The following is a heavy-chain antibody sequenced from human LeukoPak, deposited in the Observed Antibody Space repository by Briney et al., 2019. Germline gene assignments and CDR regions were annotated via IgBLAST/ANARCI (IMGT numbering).Heavy chain of an antibody. Sequence: SETLSLTCTVSGGSISSSSYYWGWIRQPPGKGLEWIGCIYYSGSTYYNPSLKSRVTISVDTSKNQFSLKLSSVTAADTAVYYCARHSRITIFGVVTDYFDYWGQGTLVTVSS. V-gene: IGHV4-39*01. CDR1: GGSISSSSYY. J-gene: IGHJ4*02. CDR2: IYYSGST. D-gene: IGHD3-3*01. CDR3: ARHSRITIFGVVTDYFDY.